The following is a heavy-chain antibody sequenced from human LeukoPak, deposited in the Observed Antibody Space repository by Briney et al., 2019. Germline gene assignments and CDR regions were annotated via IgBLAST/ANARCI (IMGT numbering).Heavy chain of an antibody. CDR1: GCSVSSYS. CDR2: IYTSGST. D-gene: IGHD3-16*01. CDR3: ARDLPRGTHYYYYMDV. J-gene: IGHJ6*03. Sequence: SETLSLTCTVSGCSVSSYSWSWIRQPAGKGLEWIGRIYTSGSTNYNPSLESRVTMSVDTSKNQFSLKLSSVTAADTAVYYCARDLPRGTHYYYYMDVWGKGTTVTVSS. V-gene: IGHV4-4*07.